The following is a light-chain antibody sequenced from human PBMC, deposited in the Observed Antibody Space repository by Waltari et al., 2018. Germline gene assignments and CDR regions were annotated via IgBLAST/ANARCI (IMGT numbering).Light chain of an antibody. J-gene: IGLJ3*02. CDR1: NNDVGRYDF. V-gene: IGLV2-11*01. Sequence: QSALTQPRSVSGSLVQSVTISCTGTNNDVGRYDFVSWYQQHSDEGPNLLIYDVTKGPSGVLDPFPASKSDNPSSLTIAGLQADDEDDYFCCSYAGNYMLMFGGGTKVTVL. CDR3: CSYAGNYMLM. CDR2: DVT.